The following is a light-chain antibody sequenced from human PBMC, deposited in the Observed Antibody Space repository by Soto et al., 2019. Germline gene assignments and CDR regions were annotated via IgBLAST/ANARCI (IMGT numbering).Light chain of an antibody. CDR2: EVS. V-gene: IGLV2-14*01. CDR3: CSFTTSNTWV. CDR1: SSDVGGYNY. Sequence: QSVLTQPSTVSGSPGQSITISCTGTSSDVGGYNYVSWFQQHSGEAPKLMIYEVSHRPSGVSDRLSGSKSGNTASLTISGLQAEDEADYYCCSFTTSNTWVFGGGTKVTVL. J-gene: IGLJ3*02.